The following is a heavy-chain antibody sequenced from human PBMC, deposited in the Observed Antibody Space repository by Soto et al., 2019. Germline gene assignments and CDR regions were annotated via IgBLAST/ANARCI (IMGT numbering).Heavy chain of an antibody. J-gene: IGHJ3*02. CDR2: IFSNDEK. V-gene: IGHV2-26*01. Sequence: QVTLKESGHVLVKPTETLTLTCTVSGFSLSNARMGVSWIRQPPGKALEWLAHIFSNDEKSYSRSLKSRLTLSNDTSKSQVVLTMTNMDPVDTATYYCARIIVAAAGDAFDIWGQGTMVTVSS. D-gene: IGHD6-13*01. CDR3: ARIIVAAAGDAFDI. CDR1: GFSLSNARMG.